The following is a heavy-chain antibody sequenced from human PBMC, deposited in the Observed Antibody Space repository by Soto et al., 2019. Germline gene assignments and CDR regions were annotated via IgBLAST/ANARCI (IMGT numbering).Heavy chain of an antibody. Sequence: HPGGSLRLSCAASGFTFSSYGMHWVRQAPGKGLEWVAVISYDGSNKYYADSVKGRFTISRDNSKNTLYLQMNSLRAEDTAVYYCAKDSPGYSSSWYPTEVHRGDAFDIWGQGTMVTVSS. J-gene: IGHJ3*02. CDR1: GFTFSSYG. D-gene: IGHD6-13*01. CDR2: ISYDGSNK. CDR3: AKDSPGYSSSWYPTEVHRGDAFDI. V-gene: IGHV3-30*18.